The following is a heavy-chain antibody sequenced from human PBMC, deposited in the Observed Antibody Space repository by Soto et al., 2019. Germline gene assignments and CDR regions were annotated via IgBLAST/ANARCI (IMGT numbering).Heavy chain of an antibody. J-gene: IGHJ3*02. V-gene: IGHV3-7*01. D-gene: IGHD2-15*01. Sequence: PGGSLRLSCAASGFTFSSYWMSWVRQAPGKGLEWVANIKQDGSEKYYVDSVKGRFTISRDNAKNSLYLQMNSLRAEDTAVYYCARRRGYCSGGSGPRNHDAFDIWGQGTMVTVSS. CDR2: IKQDGSEK. CDR3: ARRRGYCSGGSGPRNHDAFDI. CDR1: GFTFSSYW.